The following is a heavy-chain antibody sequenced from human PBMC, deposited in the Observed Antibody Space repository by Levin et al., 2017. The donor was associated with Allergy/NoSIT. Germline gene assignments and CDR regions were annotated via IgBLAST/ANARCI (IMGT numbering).Heavy chain of an antibody. CDR2: IKYSAST. CDR1: GGSISSYY. Sequence: SQTLSLTCTVSGGSISSYYWSWIRQPPGKGLEWIGYIKYSASTNYSPSLKSRVTISLDTSQNQFSLRLSSVTAADTAVYYCARHRDAYNSFDYWGQGTLVTVSS. V-gene: IGHV4-59*08. D-gene: IGHD5-24*01. CDR3: ARHRDAYNSFDY. J-gene: IGHJ4*02.